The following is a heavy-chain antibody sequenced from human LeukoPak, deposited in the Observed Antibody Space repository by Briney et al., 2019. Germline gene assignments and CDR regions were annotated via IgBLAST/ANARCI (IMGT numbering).Heavy chain of an antibody. CDR2: INHSGST. CDR3: ARSRRTVGYYYYYGMDV. Sequence: PSETLSLTCAVYGGSLSGYYWSWIRQPPGKGLEWIGEINHSGSTNYNPSLKSRVTISVDTSKNQFSLKLSSVTAADTAVYYCARSRRTVGYYYYYGMDVWGQGTTVTVSS. J-gene: IGHJ6*02. CDR1: GGSLSGYY. D-gene: IGHD2-8*02. V-gene: IGHV4-34*01.